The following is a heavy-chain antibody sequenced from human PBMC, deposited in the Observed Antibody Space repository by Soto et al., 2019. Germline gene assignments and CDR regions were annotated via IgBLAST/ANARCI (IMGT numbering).Heavy chain of an antibody. D-gene: IGHD2-2*01. CDR1: GFTFSSCA. CDR2: ISGSGGST. J-gene: IGHJ4*02. CDR3: AKGRGYCSSTSCYVASDY. V-gene: IGHV3-23*01. Sequence: EVQLLESGGGLVQPGGSLRLSCAASGFTFSSCAMSWVRQAPGKGLEWVAAISGSGGSTFYADPVKGRFSISRDNSKTTMYLHMNSLGAEDTAVYYCAKGRGYCSSTSCYVASDYWGQGTLVTVSS.